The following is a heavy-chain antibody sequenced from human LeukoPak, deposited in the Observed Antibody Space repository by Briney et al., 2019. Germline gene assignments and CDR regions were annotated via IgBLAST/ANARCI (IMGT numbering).Heavy chain of an antibody. V-gene: IGHV1-18*01. Sequence: GASVEVSCKASGYTFTSYGISWVRQAPGQGLEWMGWISAYNGNTNYAQKLQGRVTMTTDTSTSTAYMELRSLRSDDTAVYYCARGAGYCSSTSCYVFSVDYYYYGMDVWGQGTTVTVSS. D-gene: IGHD2-2*01. J-gene: IGHJ6*02. CDR2: ISAYNGNT. CDR1: GYTFTSYG. CDR3: ARGAGYCSSTSCYVFSVDYYYYGMDV.